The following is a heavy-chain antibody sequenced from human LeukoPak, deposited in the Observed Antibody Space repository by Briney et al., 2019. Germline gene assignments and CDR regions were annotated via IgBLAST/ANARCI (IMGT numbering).Heavy chain of an antibody. J-gene: IGHJ3*02. V-gene: IGHV4-59*01. CDR2: IYYSGST. Sequence: SETLSPTCTVSGGSISSYYWSWIRQPPGKGLEWIGYIYYSGSTNYNPSLKSRVTISVDTSKNQFSLKLSSVTAADTAVYYCARDSGWDLDCSSTSCYAIWGQGTMVTVSS. D-gene: IGHD2-2*01. CDR3: ARDSGWDLDCSSTSCYAI. CDR1: GGSISSYY.